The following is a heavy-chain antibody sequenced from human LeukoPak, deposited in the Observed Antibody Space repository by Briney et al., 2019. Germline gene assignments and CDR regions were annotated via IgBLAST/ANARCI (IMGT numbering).Heavy chain of an antibody. J-gene: IGHJ5*02. CDR2: IYHSGST. CDR3: ARRPGGSWRWFDP. CDR1: GYSISSGYY. D-gene: IGHD6-13*01. Sequence: SETLSLTCTVSGYSISSGYYWGWIRQPPGKGLEWIGSIYHSGSTYYNPSLKSRVTISVDTSKNQFSLKLSSVTAADTAVYYCARRPGGSWRWFDPWGQGTLVTVSS. V-gene: IGHV4-38-2*02.